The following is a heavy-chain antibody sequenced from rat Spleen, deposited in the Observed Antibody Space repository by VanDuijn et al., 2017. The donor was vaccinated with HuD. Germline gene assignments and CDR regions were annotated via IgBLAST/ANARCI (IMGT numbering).Heavy chain of an antibody. CDR3: ATFYPGITGYYFDY. D-gene: IGHD1-4*01. Sequence: EVQLVESDGGLVQPGRSLKLSCAASGFTFSDFYMAWVRQAPTKGLEWVATINYDGSSTYYRDSVKGRFTISRDNAKSTLYLQMDSLRSEDTATYYCATFYPGITGYYFDYWGQGVMVTVSS. CDR2: INYDGSST. CDR1: GFTFSDFY. J-gene: IGHJ2*01. V-gene: IGHV5-29*01.